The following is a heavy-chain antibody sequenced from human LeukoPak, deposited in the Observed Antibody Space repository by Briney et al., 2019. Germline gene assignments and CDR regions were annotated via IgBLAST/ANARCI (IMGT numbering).Heavy chain of an antibody. J-gene: IGHJ4*02. CDR2: IKEDGSET. CDR3: ARPLFGAIIPGY. Sequence: TGGSLRLSCAASGFTFSSHWMTWVRQAPGRGLEWVANIKEDGSETFYGDSVKGRFTISRDNAENSLNLQMNNLRPEDTAMYYCARPLFGAIIPGYWGQGTLVTVSS. CDR1: GFTFSSHW. V-gene: IGHV3-7*01. D-gene: IGHD3-10*01.